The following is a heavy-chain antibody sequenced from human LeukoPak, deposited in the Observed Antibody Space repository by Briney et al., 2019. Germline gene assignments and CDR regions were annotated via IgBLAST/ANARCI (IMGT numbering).Heavy chain of an antibody. CDR2: INPNSGGT. V-gene: IGHV1-2*02. Sequence: ASVKVSCKDSGCTFTGYYMQWVRQAPGQELEWMGWINPNSGGTNYAQKFQGRVTMTRDTSISTAYMELSRLRSDDTAVYYCARVSGLRYCSSSSCQMGDWGQGSLVTVSS. D-gene: IGHD2-2*01. CDR1: GCTFTGYY. J-gene: IGHJ1*01. CDR3: ARVSGLRYCSSSSCQMGD.